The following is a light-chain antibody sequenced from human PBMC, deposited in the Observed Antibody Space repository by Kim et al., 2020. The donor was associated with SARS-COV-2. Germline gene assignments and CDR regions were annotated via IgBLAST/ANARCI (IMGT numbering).Light chain of an antibody. CDR1: SSSY. CDR3: QQYGNSPWT. Sequence: SSSYLAWYQQKPGQAPRLLIYGASSRATAIPDRFSGSGSGTDFTLTISRLEPEDFAVYYCQQYGNSPWTFGQGTKVEIK. V-gene: IGKV3-20*01. J-gene: IGKJ1*01. CDR2: GAS.